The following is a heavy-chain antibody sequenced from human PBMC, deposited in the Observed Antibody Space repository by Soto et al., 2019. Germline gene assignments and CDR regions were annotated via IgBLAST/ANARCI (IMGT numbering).Heavy chain of an antibody. J-gene: IGHJ4*02. CDR2: IYSGGST. CDR1: GFTVSSNY. D-gene: IGHD2-15*01. Sequence: PGGSLRLSCAASGFTVSSNYMSWVRQAPGKGLEWVSVIYSGGSTYYADSVKGRFTISRDNSKNTLYLQMNSLRAEGTAVYYCARARWPTYYDYWGQGTLVTVSS. V-gene: IGHV3-53*01. CDR3: ARARWPTYYDY.